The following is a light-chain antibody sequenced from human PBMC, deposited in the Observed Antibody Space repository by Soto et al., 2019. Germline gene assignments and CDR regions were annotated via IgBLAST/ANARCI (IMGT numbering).Light chain of an antibody. CDR3: QQYSNFPIT. V-gene: IGKV3-11*01. Sequence: DIVLTQSPATLSSSPGDRATLSCRASQSICRYLAWYQQKPGQAPRLLIYDASNLDRGVPSRFRGSGFGTDFTLTITSLEPDDFAVYYCQQYSNFPITFGHGTTVEFK. J-gene: IGKJ3*01. CDR2: DAS. CDR1: QSICRY.